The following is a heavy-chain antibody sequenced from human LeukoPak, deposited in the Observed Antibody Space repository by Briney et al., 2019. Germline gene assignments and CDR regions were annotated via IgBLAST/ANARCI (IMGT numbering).Heavy chain of an antibody. Sequence: SGGSLRLSCAASGFTFSYYWMHWVRQAPGKGLVWVSRINHDGSSTTYADSVKGRFTISRDNAKNTLYLQMNSLRAEDTAAYYCARAPYTTGRGYYFDYWGQGTLVTVSS. CDR3: ARAPYTTGRGYYFDY. CDR2: INHDGSST. V-gene: IGHV3-74*01. CDR1: GFTFSYYW. D-gene: IGHD2/OR15-2a*01. J-gene: IGHJ4*02.